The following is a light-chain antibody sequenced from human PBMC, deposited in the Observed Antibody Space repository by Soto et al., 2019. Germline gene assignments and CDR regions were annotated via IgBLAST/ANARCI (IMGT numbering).Light chain of an antibody. V-gene: IGKV3-15*01. CDR2: GAS. CDR1: QSVSSN. Sequence: IVLTQSPGTLSLSPGESATLSCRASQSVSSNLAWYQQKPGQAPRLLIYGASTRATGIPARFSGSGSGTEFTLTISSLQSEDFAVYYCQQYNNWPPLTFGGGTKVEIK. CDR3: QQYNNWPPLT. J-gene: IGKJ4*01.